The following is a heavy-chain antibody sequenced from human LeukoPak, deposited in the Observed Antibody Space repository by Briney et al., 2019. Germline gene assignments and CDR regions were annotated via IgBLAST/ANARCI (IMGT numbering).Heavy chain of an antibody. Sequence: SETLSLTCTVSGGSISSSSYYWGWIRQPPGKGLEWIGSIYYSGSTYYNPSLKSRVTISVDTSKNQFSLKLSSVTAADTAVYYCARVMGYSYGYFPDYWGQGTLVTVSS. V-gene: IGHV4-39*07. D-gene: IGHD5-18*01. J-gene: IGHJ4*02. CDR3: ARVMGYSYGYFPDY. CDR2: IYYSGST. CDR1: GGSISSSSYY.